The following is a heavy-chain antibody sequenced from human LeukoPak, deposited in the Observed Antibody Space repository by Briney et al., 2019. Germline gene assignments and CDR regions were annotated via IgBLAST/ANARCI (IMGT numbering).Heavy chain of an antibody. CDR1: GYTFSTYW. CDR2: ITQDGSEK. CDR3: ARVYSRALYN. D-gene: IGHD2-15*01. V-gene: IGHV3-7*01. Sequence: GGSLRLSCAASGYTFSTYWMTWVRQAPGKGLEWVADITQDGSEKYYVDSVKGRFTISRDNAKNSLYLQMNSLKVEDTAVYYCARVYSRALYNWGQGTLVTVSS. J-gene: IGHJ4*02.